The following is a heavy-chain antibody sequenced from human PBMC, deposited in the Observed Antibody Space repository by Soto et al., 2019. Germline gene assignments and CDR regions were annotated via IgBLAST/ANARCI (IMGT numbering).Heavy chain of an antibody. CDR1: GFTVSANH. V-gene: IGHV3-66*01. CDR2: IHTDGNT. J-gene: IGHJ3*02. CDR3: ARDPGYHDYGDTSAVDAFDI. D-gene: IGHD4-17*01. Sequence: GGSLRLSCAASGFTVSANHMSWVRQAPGEGLEWVSLIHTDGNTYYADSVKGRFTISRDNSKNTLSLQMNSLRVEDTAVYYCARDPGYHDYGDTSAVDAFDIWGQGTMVTVSS.